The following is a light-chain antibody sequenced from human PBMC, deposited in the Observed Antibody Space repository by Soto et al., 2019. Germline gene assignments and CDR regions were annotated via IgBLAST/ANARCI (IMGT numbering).Light chain of an antibody. J-gene: IGLJ3*02. Sequence: QSVLTQPPSASGTPGQRVTTSCSGASSNIEFNTINWSQYLPGTAPKLLIYSNNEGPSGVPDRFSGSKSGTSASLAISGLQSEDEADYYCAACDDSLNGVVFGGGTKLTVL. CDR1: SSNIEFNT. V-gene: IGLV1-44*01. CDR3: AACDDSLNGVV. CDR2: SNN.